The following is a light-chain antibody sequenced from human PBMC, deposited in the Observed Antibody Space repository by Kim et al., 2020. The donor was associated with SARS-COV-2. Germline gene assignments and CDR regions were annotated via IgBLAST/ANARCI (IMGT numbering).Light chain of an antibody. J-gene: IGKJ1*01. CDR2: AAT. Sequence: SASVGDGVTITCRASQDIRNPLGWYQQRPGKAPRLLIFAATALQSRVPSRFSGSGSGTEFILTIDSLQPEDFATYFCQQDHNYPRTFGQGTTVEI. V-gene: IGKV1-6*01. CDR1: QDIRNP. CDR3: QQDHNYPRT.